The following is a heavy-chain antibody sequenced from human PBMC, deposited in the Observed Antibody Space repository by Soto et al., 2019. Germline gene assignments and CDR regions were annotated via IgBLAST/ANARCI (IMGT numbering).Heavy chain of an antibody. Sequence: PPETLSLTCTVSGGSISSYYWSWIRQPPGKGLEWIGYIYYSGSTNYNPSLKSRVTISVDTSKNQFSLKLSSVTAADTAVYYCARFGSRDGYALFYWGQGTLVTVSS. CDR1: GGSISSYY. CDR3: ARFGSRDGYALFY. D-gene: IGHD5-12*01. V-gene: IGHV4-59*01. CDR2: IYYSGST. J-gene: IGHJ4*02.